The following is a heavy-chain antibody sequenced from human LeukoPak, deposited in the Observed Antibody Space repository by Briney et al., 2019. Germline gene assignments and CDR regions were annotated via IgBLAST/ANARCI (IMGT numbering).Heavy chain of an antibody. CDR3: ANTPYDSSGPAFDY. D-gene: IGHD3-22*01. V-gene: IGHV3-30*02. Sequence: QPGGSLRPSCAASGFTFSSYGMHWVRQAPGKGLEWVTFIENDGSNKNYADSVKGRFTISRDNSKNTLYLQMNSLRAEDTAVYYCANTPYDSSGPAFDYWGQETLVTVSS. J-gene: IGHJ4*02. CDR2: IENDGSNK. CDR1: GFTFSSYG.